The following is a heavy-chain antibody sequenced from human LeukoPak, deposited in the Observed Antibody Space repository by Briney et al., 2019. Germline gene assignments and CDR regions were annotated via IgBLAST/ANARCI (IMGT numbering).Heavy chain of an antibody. Sequence: SETLSLTCTASGGSISSYYWSWIRQPPGKGLEWIGYIYSSGSTNYNPSLKSRVTISVDTSKNQFSLRLSSVTAADTAVYYCARDGAGGWSFFDYWGQGTLVTVSS. CDR1: GGSISSYY. CDR2: IYSSGST. J-gene: IGHJ4*02. D-gene: IGHD6-19*01. CDR3: ARDGAGGWSFFDY. V-gene: IGHV4-59*01.